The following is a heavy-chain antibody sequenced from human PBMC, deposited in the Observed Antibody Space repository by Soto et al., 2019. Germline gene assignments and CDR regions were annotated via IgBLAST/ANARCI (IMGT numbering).Heavy chain of an antibody. V-gene: IGHV3-74*01. CDR1: GFSFSRPW. CDR3: ARGGGFDPIHDC. D-gene: IGHD5-12*01. Sequence: PAESLSLSCVVSGFSFSRPWMHWVRQIPGKGLMWMCRIDNDGVSTSYAESVRGRFTMTRDNAKNTLYLQMDNLRVEDTAVYFCARGGGFDPIHDCWGQVTLVTVSS. CDR2: IDNDGVST. J-gene: IGHJ4*02.